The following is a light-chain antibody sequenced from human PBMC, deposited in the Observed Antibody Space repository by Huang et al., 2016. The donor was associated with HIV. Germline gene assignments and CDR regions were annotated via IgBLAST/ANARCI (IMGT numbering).Light chain of an antibody. V-gene: IGKV3-15*01. J-gene: IGKJ4*01. CDR1: LSVGSN. CDR2: GAS. CDR3: QRYNDWLSLT. Sequence: EVVMTQSPATLSVSPGERATLSCRASLSVGSNLAWYQQRPGQAPRLLIYGASMRATGVPVRFSGSGSGTDFTLTISSLQSEDFAIYYCQRYNDWLSLTFGGGTRVEIK.